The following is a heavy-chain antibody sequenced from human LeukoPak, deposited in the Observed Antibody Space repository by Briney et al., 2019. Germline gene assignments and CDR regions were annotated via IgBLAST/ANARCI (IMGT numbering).Heavy chain of an antibody. CDR2: INHSGST. J-gene: IGHJ4*02. Sequence: SETLSLTCAVYGGSFSGYYWSWIRQPPGKGLEWIGEINHSGSTNYNPSLKSRVTISVDTSKNQISLKLSSVTAADTAVYYCARGRFRGLSLEGLSPSGYFDYWGQGILVTVSS. D-gene: IGHD3-3*01. V-gene: IGHV4-34*01. CDR3: ARGRFRGLSLEGLSPSGYFDY. CDR1: GGSFSGYY.